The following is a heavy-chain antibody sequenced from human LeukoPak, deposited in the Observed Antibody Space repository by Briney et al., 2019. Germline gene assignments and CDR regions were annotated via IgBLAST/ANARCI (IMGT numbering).Heavy chain of an antibody. CDR3: ARDSSSYYGDYATIDY. V-gene: IGHV3-33*01. J-gene: IGHJ4*02. CDR2: IWYDGSNK. D-gene: IGHD4-17*01. CDR1: GFTFSSYG. Sequence: GGSLRLSCAASGFTFSSYGMHWVRQAPGKGLEWVAVIWYDGSNKYYADSVKGRFTISRDNSKNTLYLQMNSLRAEDTAVYYCARDSSSYYGDYATIDYWGQGTLVTVSS.